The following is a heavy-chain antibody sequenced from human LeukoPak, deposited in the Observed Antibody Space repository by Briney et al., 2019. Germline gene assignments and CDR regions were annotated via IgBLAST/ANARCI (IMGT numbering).Heavy chain of an antibody. CDR2: IKQDGSEK. V-gene: IGHV3-7*03. D-gene: IGHD3-3*01. J-gene: IGHJ6*02. Sequence: PGGSLRLSCAASGFTFSSYWMSWVRQAPGKGLEWVANIKQDGSEKYYVDSVKGRFTISRDNAKNSLYLQMNSLRAEDTAVYYCAKYWRITIFGWESEDYYGMDVWGQGTTVTVSS. CDR1: GFTFSSYW. CDR3: AKYWRITIFGWESEDYYGMDV.